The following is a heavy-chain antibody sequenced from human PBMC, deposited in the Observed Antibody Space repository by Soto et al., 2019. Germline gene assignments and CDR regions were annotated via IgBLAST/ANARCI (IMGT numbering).Heavy chain of an antibody. J-gene: IGHJ4*02. CDR3: AKAATSSWYGGHFDC. CDR1: GFTFSTYA. Sequence: EVQLLESGGGLVQPGGSLRLSCAASGFTFSTYAMSWVRQAPGKGLEWVSAIGGSGGSTYYADSVKGRFTISRDNSKSTLYRQMDSLRAEDTAVYYCAKAATSSWYGGHFDCWGQGTLVTVSS. D-gene: IGHD6-13*01. V-gene: IGHV3-23*01. CDR2: IGGSGGST.